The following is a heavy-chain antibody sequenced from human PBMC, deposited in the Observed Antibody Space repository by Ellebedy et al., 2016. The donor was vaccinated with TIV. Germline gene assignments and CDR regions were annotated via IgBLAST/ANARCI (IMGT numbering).Heavy chain of an antibody. CDR3: AREPVSVGPAFDL. J-gene: IGHJ3*01. D-gene: IGHD4-17*01. CDR2: ITESGGNT. V-gene: IGHV3-23*01. CDR1: GLTFSSHA. Sequence: GESLKISCAASGLTFSSHAMSWVRQAPGKGLEWGSAITESGGNTYYAESVKDRFTISRDNSKDTLYLQMNSLRAEDTDIYYCAREPVSVGPAFDLWGQGTMVTVSS.